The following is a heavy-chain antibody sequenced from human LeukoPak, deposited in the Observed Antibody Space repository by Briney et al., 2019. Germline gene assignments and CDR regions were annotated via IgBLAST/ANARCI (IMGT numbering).Heavy chain of an antibody. Sequence: ASVKVSCKASGYTFTNNAMNWVRQAPGQGLEWMGWINPNSGGTNYAQKFQGRVTMTRDTSISTAYMELSRLRSDDTAVYYCARLLMGSGSYYKDYYYYYMDVWGKGTTVTVSS. V-gene: IGHV1-2*02. CDR2: INPNSGGT. CDR3: ARLLMGSGSYYKDYYYYYMDV. CDR1: GYTFTNNA. D-gene: IGHD3-10*01. J-gene: IGHJ6*03.